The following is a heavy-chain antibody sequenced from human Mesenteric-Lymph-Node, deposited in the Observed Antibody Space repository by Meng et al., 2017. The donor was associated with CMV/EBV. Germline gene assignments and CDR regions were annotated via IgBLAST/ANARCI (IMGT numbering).Heavy chain of an antibody. D-gene: IGHD6-13*01. CDR2: ISSDSSYI. CDR1: GFTLSSYS. CDR3: AKDLVPYSSSPSSNYFDY. J-gene: IGHJ4*02. Sequence: GGSLRLSCGASGFTLSSYSMNWVRQAPGQGLEGVSSISSDSSYIYYADSARGRFTISRDNAKNSLSLQMNSLGAEDTAVYYCAKDLVPYSSSPSSNYFDYWGQGTLVTVSS. V-gene: IGHV3-21*01.